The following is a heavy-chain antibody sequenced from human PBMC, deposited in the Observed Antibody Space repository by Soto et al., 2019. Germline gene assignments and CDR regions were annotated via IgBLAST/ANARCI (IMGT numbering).Heavy chain of an antibody. CDR1: GFTFSSYA. Sequence: GGSLRLSCAASGFTFSSYAMHWVRQAPGKGLEWVSSISSSSYIYYADSVKGRFTISRDNAKNSLYLQMNSLRAEDTAVYYCARDSTYYYYGMDVWGQGTTVTVSS. V-gene: IGHV3-21*01. CDR2: ISSSSYI. J-gene: IGHJ6*02. CDR3: ARDSTYYYYGMDV.